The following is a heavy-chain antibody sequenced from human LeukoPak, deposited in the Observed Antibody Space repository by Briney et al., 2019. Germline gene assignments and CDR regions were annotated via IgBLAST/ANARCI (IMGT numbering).Heavy chain of an antibody. CDR3: ARDRGCTTSSCYRTGLRWFDP. CDR1: GGTFSSYA. Sequence: SVKVSCKASGGTFSSYAISWVRQAPGQGLEWMGGIIPIFGTANYAQKFQGRVTITTDESTSTAYMELSSLRSEDTAVYYCARDRGCTTSSCYRTGLRWFDPWGQGTLVIVSS. CDR2: IIPIFGTA. J-gene: IGHJ5*02. D-gene: IGHD2-2*01. V-gene: IGHV1-69*05.